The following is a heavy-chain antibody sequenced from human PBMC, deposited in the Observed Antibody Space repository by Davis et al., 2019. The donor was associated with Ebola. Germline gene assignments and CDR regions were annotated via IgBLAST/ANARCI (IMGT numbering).Heavy chain of an antibody. Sequence: PGGSLRLSCAASGFTFSSYWMSWVRQAPGKGLEWVANIKQDGSEKYYVDSVKGRITISRDNAKNSLYLQMNSLRAEDTAVYYCGRGPPEDVVVVVVAADYWGQGTLVTVSS. D-gene: IGHD2-15*01. V-gene: IGHV3-7*01. CDR2: IKQDGSEK. J-gene: IGHJ4*02. CDR1: GFTFSSYW. CDR3: GRGPPEDVVVVVVAADY.